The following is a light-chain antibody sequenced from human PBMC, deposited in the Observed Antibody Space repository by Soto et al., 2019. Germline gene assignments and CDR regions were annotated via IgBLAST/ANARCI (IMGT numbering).Light chain of an antibody. CDR3: QHYHSLPIT. J-gene: IGKJ5*01. CDR2: DAS. V-gene: IGKV1-33*01. CDR1: QEIDNF. Sequence: DIQLTQSPYSLSASPSDTVTITCQASQEIDNFLNWYQHKPGAAPKLLIYDASTLAPGVPSRFSGTESGADFTFTISSLQPEDIATYYCQHYHSLPITFGPGTRLEIK.